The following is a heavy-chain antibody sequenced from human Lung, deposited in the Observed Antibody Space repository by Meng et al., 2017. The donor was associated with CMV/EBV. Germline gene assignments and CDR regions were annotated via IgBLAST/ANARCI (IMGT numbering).Heavy chain of an antibody. CDR3: ARSNIVVVVAATLGYYYYGMDV. CDR1: GGSFSGYY. Sequence: LSCAVYGGSFSGYYWSWIRQPPGKGLEWIGEINHSGSTNYNPSLKSRVTISVDTSKNQFSLKLSSVTAADTAVYYCARSNIVVVVAATLGYYYYGMDVWGQETTVTVSS. CDR2: INHSGST. J-gene: IGHJ6*02. V-gene: IGHV4-34*01. D-gene: IGHD2-15*01.